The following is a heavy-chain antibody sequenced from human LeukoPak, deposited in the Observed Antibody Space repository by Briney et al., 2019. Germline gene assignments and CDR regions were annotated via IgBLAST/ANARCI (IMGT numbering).Heavy chain of an antibody. Sequence: GGSLRLSCAASGYTFSDYYMSWIRQAPGKGLEWVSYISSRSSHTNYADSVKGRVTISRDNAKNSLYLQMNSLRAEDTAVYYCARDSSLGYCSSTSCYVDYWGQGTLVTVSS. CDR1: GYTFSDYY. V-gene: IGHV3-11*06. D-gene: IGHD2-2*01. CDR2: ISSRSSHT. J-gene: IGHJ4*01. CDR3: ARDSSLGYCSSTSCYVDY.